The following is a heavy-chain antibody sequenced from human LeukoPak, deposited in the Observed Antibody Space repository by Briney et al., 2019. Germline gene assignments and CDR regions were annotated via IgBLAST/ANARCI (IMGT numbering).Heavy chain of an antibody. Sequence: PGGSLRLSCAASGFTFSSYAMSWVRQAPGKGLEWVSAISGSGGSTYYADSVKGRFTISRDNSKNTLYLQMNSLRAEDTAVYYCAKDGPPIVVVVAATPGYCDYWGQGTLVTVSS. D-gene: IGHD2-15*01. V-gene: IGHV3-23*01. CDR1: GFTFSSYA. CDR2: ISGSGGST. CDR3: AKDGPPIVVVVAATPGYCDY. J-gene: IGHJ4*02.